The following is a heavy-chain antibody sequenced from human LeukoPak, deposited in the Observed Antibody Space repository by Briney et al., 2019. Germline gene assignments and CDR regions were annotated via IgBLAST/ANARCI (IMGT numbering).Heavy chain of an antibody. D-gene: IGHD1-14*01. CDR3: TQTRIGTN. V-gene: IGHV3-30*02. CDR1: GFTFSSYG. J-gene: IGHJ4*02. Sequence: PGGSLRLSCAASGFTFSSYGMHWVRQAPGKGLEWVAFIRYDGSNKYYADSVKGRFTISRDNAKNSLYLEMNSLRVEDTAVYYCTQTRIGTNWGQGTLVTVSS. CDR2: IRYDGSNK.